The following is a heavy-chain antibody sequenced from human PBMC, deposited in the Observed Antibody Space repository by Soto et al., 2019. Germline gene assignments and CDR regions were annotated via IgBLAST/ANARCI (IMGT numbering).Heavy chain of an antibody. CDR1: GYTFTNYY. J-gene: IGHJ6*02. CDR2: INPRGSST. CDR3: ARPVGAYYGMDV. Sequence: QVQLVQSGAEVKKSGASEKVSCKASGYTFTNYYMHWVRQAPGQGLEWMGVINPRGSSTSYAQKFEDRVTMTRDTSTTTFYMELSSLRSDDTAVYYCARPVGAYYGMDVWGQGTTVTVSS. V-gene: IGHV1-46*03.